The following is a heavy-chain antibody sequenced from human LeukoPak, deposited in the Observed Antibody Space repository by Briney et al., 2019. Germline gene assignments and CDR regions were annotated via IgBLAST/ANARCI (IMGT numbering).Heavy chain of an antibody. CDR2: IYSGGST. J-gene: IGHJ3*02. V-gene: IGHV3-53*01. D-gene: IGHD6-19*01. CDR3: ARAIAVAGHAFDI. CDR1: GFTYDDYG. Sequence: GGSLRLSCAASGFTYDDYGLSWVRQAPGKGLEWVSVIYSGGSTYYADSVKGRFTISRDNSKNTLYLQMNSLRAEDTAVYYCARAIAVAGHAFDIWGQGTMVTVSS.